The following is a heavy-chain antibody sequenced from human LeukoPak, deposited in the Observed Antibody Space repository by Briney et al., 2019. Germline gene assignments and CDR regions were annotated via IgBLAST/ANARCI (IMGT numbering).Heavy chain of an antibody. CDR1: EFTLPGHT. J-gene: IGHJ4*02. V-gene: IGHV3-23*01. D-gene: IGHD3-3*01. CDR2: IGGRDDKT. Sequence: PGGSLRLSCAASEFTLPGHTMTWLHQAPGKGLEWVSIIGGRDDKTYYADSVKGRFTISRDNPRNILHLQLNSLRAEDTAVYYCAKDPNPLYDFWTGYKWGQGTLVTVSS. CDR3: AKDPNPLYDFWTGYK.